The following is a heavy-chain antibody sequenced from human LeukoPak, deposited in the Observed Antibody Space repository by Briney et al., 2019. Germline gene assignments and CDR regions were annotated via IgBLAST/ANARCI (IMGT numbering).Heavy chain of an antibody. V-gene: IGHV3-23*01. CDR1: GFTFSSYA. Sequence: GGSLRLSCAASGFTFSSYAMSWVRQAPGKGLEWVSAISGSGGSTYYADSVKGRFTISRDNSKNTLYLQMNSLRAEDTAVYYCAKVRYDFWSGLLGYWGQGTLVTVSS. CDR2: ISGSGGST. CDR3: AKVRYDFWSGLLGY. D-gene: IGHD3-3*01. J-gene: IGHJ4*02.